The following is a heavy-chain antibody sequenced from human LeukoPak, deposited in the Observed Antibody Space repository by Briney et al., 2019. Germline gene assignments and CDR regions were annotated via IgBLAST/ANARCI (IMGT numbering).Heavy chain of an antibody. CDR3: ARGGLKLELLPARARKSYYFDY. Sequence: SETLSLTCAVYGGSFSGYYWSWIRQPPGKGLEWIGEINHSGSTKYNSSLKSRVTISVDTSKSRFSLKLSSVTAADTAVYYCARGGLKLELLPARARKSYYFDYWGQGTLVTVSS. J-gene: IGHJ4*02. CDR2: INHSGST. CDR1: GGSFSGYY. D-gene: IGHD1-26*01. V-gene: IGHV4-34*01.